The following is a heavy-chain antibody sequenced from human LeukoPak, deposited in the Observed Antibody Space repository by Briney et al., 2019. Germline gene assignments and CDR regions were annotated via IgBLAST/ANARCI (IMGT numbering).Heavy chain of an antibody. CDR1: GGSISSYY. J-gene: IGHJ4*02. CDR2: IYYSGST. CDR3: ARGRGGVFDY. D-gene: IGHD1-26*01. V-gene: IGHV4-59*01. Sequence: SETLSLTCTVSGGSISSYYWSWIRQPPGKGLEWIGYIYYSGSTNYNPSLKSRVTISVDTSKNQFSLKLSSVTAADTAVYYCARGRGGVFDYWGQGTLVTVSS.